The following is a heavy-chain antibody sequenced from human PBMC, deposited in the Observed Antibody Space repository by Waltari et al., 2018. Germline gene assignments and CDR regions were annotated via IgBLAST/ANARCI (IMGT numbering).Heavy chain of an antibody. Sequence: QVQLVQSGAEVKKPGASVKVSCKVSGYTLTELSMHWVRQAPGTGLEWMGGFDPEDGETIYAQKFQGRVTMTEDTSTDTAYMELSSLRSEDTAVYYGATGLNLRYNWNDVGYGMDVWGQGTTVTVSS. D-gene: IGHD1-20*01. J-gene: IGHJ6*02. CDR1: GYTLTELS. CDR2: FDPEDGET. CDR3: ATGLNLRYNWNDVGYGMDV. V-gene: IGHV1-24*01.